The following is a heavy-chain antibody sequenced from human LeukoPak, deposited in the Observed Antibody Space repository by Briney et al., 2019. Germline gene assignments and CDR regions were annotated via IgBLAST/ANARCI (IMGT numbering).Heavy chain of an antibody. V-gene: IGHV3-7*05. CDR3: ASHYYDGSGYFDY. CDR1: GFTCSSYW. D-gene: IGHD3-22*01. Sequence: GGSLRLSCAASGFTCSSYWMSWVRPAPGKGLEWVANIKQDGSEKYYVDSVKGRFTISRDNAKDSLYLQMNSLRAEDTAVYYCASHYYDGSGYFDYWGQGTLVTVSS. CDR2: IKQDGSEK. J-gene: IGHJ4*02.